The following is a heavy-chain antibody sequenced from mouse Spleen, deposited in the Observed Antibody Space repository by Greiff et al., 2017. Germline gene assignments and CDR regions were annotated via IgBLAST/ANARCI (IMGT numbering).Heavy chain of an antibody. CDR1: GYSFTGYY. CDR3: SGGEAYYFDY. J-gene: IGHJ2*01. V-gene: IGHV1S30*02. Sequence: QSGPDLVKPPPSVKLHCKASGYSFTGYYMHWVKQSHGKSLEWIGRVNPNTGGTSYNQKFKGKAILTVDKSSSTAYMELRSRTSEDSAVDYCSGGEAYYFDYWGQGTTRTVSS. CDR2: VNPNTGGT.